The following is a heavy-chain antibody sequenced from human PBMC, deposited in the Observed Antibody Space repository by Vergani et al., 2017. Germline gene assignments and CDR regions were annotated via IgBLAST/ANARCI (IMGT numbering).Heavy chain of an antibody. J-gene: IGHJ4*02. CDR3: ARGGLPTPSLHPIDY. D-gene: IGHD3-16*01. CDR1: GGSISSYY. V-gene: IGHV4-59*08. Sequence: QVQLQESGPGLVKPSETLSLTCTVSGGSISSYYWSWIRQPPGKGLEWIGYIYYSGSTNYNPSLKSRVTISVDTSKNQFSLKLSSVTAADTAVYYCARGGLPTPSLHPIDYWGQGTLVTVSS. CDR2: IYYSGST.